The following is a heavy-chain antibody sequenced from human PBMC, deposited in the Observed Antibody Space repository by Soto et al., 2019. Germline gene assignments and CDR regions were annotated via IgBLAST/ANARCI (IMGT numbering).Heavy chain of an antibody. Sequence: ASVKVSCKASGYTFTSYYMHWVRQAPGQGLEWMGWISAYNGNTNYAQKLQGRVTMTTDTSTSTAYMELRSLRSDDTAVYYCARFLVVGGRGVRGDLNWFDPWGQGTLVTVSS. J-gene: IGHJ5*02. CDR2: ISAYNGNT. CDR1: GYTFTSYY. V-gene: IGHV1-18*04. D-gene: IGHD3-10*01. CDR3: ARFLVVGGRGVRGDLNWFDP.